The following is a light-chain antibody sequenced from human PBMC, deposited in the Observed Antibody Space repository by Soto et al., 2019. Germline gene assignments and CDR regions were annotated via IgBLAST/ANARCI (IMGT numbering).Light chain of an antibody. CDR3: QQYYSYPHT. V-gene: IGKV1-8*01. CDR2: AAS. CDR1: QGISSY. J-gene: IGKJ1*01. Sequence: AIRMTQSPSSFSASTGDRVTITCRASQGISSYLAWYQQKPGKAPKLLIYAASTLQSVVPSRFSGSGSGTDFTLTISCLQSEDFATYYCQQYYSYPHTFGQGTKVEIK.